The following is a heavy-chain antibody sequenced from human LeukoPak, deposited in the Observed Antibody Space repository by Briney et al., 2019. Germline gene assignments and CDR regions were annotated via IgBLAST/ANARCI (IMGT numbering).Heavy chain of an antibody. V-gene: IGHV4-38-2*02. CDR3: ANGGGEWYYYGSGTPEWVY. J-gene: IGHJ4*02. CDR2: IYHSGST. D-gene: IGHD3-10*01. CDR1: GYSISNGYF. Sequence: PSETLSLTCTVSGYSISNGYFWGWIRQPPGKGLEWIGSIYHSGSTYYNPSLKSRVTISLDTPKNQFSLKLSSVTAADTAVYYCANGGGEWYYYGSGTPEWVYWGQGTLVTVSS.